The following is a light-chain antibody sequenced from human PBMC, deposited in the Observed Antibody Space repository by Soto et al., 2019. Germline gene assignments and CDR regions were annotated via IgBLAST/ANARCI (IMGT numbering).Light chain of an antibody. CDR3: CSYTTTSKFV. Sequence: QSALTQPASVSGSPGQSITISCTGSSSDVGAHKYVSWYQQHPGKAPKVIIHDVSNRPSGVSSRFSGSKSGNTASLTISGLQPEDEAHYYCCSYTTTSKFVFGGGTK. J-gene: IGLJ2*01. V-gene: IGLV2-14*03. CDR2: DVS. CDR1: SSDVGAHKY.